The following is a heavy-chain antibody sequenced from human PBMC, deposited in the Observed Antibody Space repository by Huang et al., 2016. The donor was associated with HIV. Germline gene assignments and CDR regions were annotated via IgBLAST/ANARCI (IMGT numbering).Heavy chain of an antibody. D-gene: IGHD3-16*01. J-gene: IGHJ4*02. V-gene: IGHV1-18*01. Sequence: QVKLVQSGAEVKKPGASVKVSCKTSGYTFSGYAITWVRQAPGQGLEWMGWVRPYNVDTNYVQNLQGRVTMTTDMSTTTAYMELRSLTSDDTAIYYCARKFGRDFDYWGQGTLVTVSS. CDR2: VRPYNVDT. CDR1: GYTFSGYA. CDR3: ARKFGRDFDY.